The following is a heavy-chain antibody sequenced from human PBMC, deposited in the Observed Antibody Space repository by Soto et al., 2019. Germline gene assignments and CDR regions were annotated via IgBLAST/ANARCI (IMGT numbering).Heavy chain of an antibody. CDR3: ARDQSYGGAFDY. J-gene: IGHJ4*02. CDR1: GYTFTSYG. Sequence: QVQLVQSGAEVKKPGASVKVSCKASGYTFTSYGISWVRQAPGQGLEWMGWISAYNGNTNYAQKLQGRVTMTTHAPTSTAYMELRSLRSDDTAVYDCARDQSYGGAFDYWGQGTLVTVSS. V-gene: IGHV1-18*01. CDR2: ISAYNGNT. D-gene: IGHD2-21*01.